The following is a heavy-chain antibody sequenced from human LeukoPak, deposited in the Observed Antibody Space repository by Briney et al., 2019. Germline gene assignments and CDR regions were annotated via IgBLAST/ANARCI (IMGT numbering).Heavy chain of an antibody. CDR1: GGSISSGSYY. CDR3: AREAWELLGRGWFDP. Sequence: SETLSLTCTVSGGSISSGSYYWSWIRQPAGTGLEWIGRIYTSGSTNYNPSLKSRVTISVDTSKSQFSLKLSSVTAADTAVYYCAREAWELLGRGWFDPWGQGTLVTVSS. CDR2: IYTSGST. J-gene: IGHJ5*02. V-gene: IGHV4-61*02. D-gene: IGHD1-26*01.